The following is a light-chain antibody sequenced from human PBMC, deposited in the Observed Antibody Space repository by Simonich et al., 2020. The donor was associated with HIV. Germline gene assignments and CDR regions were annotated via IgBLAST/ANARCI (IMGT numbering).Light chain of an antibody. V-gene: IGKV4-1*01. CDR2: WAS. J-gene: IGKJ5*01. CDR3: QQRSNWIT. CDR1: QSVLYSSNNKNY. Sequence: DIVMTQSPDSLAVSLGERATINCKSSQSVLYSSNNKNYLAWYQQKPGQPPKLLIYWASTRESGVPDRFSGSGSGTDFTLTISSLDPEDFAVYYCQQRSNWITFGQGTRLEIK.